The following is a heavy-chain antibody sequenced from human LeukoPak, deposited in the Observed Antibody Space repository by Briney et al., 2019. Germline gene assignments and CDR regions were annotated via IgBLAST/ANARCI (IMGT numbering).Heavy chain of an antibody. J-gene: IGHJ4*02. D-gene: IGHD3-10*01. V-gene: IGHV3-23*01. Sequence: GGSLRLSCAASGFTFSTYAMSWVRQAPGKGLEWVSTISGSGGRTYHADAVKGRLTISRDNSKNSLYLQMNSLRAEDTAVYYCAKEPGDSSSGSYWDYWGQGTLVTVSS. CDR1: GFTFSTYA. CDR2: ISGSGGRT. CDR3: AKEPGDSSSGSYWDY.